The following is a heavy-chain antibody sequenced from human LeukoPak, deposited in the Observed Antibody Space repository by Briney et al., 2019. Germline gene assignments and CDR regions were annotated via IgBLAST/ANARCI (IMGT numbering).Heavy chain of an antibody. D-gene: IGHD2-15*01. CDR2: IYPSDSDT. J-gene: IGHJ5*02. V-gene: IGHV5-51*01. CDR3: ARQEYCSGGSCYTWFDP. Sequence: SGESLKISCKGSGYSFTSYWIGWVRQMPGKGLEWMGIIYPSDSDTRYSPSFQGQVTISADKSISTAYLQWSSLKASDTAMYYCARQEYCSGGSCYTWFDPWGQGTLVIVSS. CDR1: GYSFTSYW.